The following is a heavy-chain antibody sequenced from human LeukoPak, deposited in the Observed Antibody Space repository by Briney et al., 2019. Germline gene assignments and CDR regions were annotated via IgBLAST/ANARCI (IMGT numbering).Heavy chain of an antibody. D-gene: IGHD3-22*01. Sequence: SETLSLTCSVSGDSISNYYWSWIRQSAGKGLEWIGRIYSSGSTDYNPSLKSRVSMSVDTSKNQFSLKLSSVTAADTAVYYCAKSPGITMIIAPAFDVWGQGTMVTVSS. V-gene: IGHV4-4*07. CDR3: AKSPGITMIIAPAFDV. CDR1: GDSISNYY. CDR2: IYSSGST. J-gene: IGHJ3*01.